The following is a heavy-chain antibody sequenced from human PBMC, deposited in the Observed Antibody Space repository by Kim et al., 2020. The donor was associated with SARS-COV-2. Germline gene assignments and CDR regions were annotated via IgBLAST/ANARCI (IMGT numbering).Heavy chain of an antibody. Sequence: ASVKVSCKASGYTFTSYDINWVRQATGQGLEWMGWMNPNSGNTGYAQKFQGRVTMTRNTSISTAYMELSTLRSEDTAVYYCARRCSSTSCFLRYYYYGMDVWSKGGTGTSSS. D-gene: IGHD2-2*01. CDR1: GYTFTSYD. J-gene: IGHJ6*04. CDR3: ARRCSSTSCFLRYYYYGMDV. V-gene: IGHV1-8*02. CDR2: MNPNSGNT.